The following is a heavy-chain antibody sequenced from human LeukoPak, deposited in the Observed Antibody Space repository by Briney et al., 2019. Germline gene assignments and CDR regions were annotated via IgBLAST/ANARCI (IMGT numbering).Heavy chain of an antibody. J-gene: IGHJ4*02. D-gene: IGHD4-23*01. CDR1: GFTFSSYW. CDR2: IKQDGSEK. CDR3: AKRGADSGGNSALVHFDF. V-gene: IGHV3-7*03. Sequence: GGSLRLSCAASGFTFSSYWMSWVRQAPGKGLEWVANIKQDGSEKYYVDSVKGRFTISRDNAKNSLYLQMNSLRAEDTAVYHCAKRGADSGGNSALVHFDFWGQGTLVTVSS.